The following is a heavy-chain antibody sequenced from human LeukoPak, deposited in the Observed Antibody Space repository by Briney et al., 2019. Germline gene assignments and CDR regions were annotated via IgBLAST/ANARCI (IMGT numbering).Heavy chain of an antibody. Sequence: GGSLRLSCAASGFTFISYAIHWLRQAPGKGLEWVAVTSYDGTNKYYADSVKGRFTISRDNSKNTLYLQMNSLRAEDTAVYYCARTRLDTAIWFDPWGQGTLVTVSS. D-gene: IGHD5-18*01. CDR3: ARTRLDTAIWFDP. J-gene: IGHJ5*02. V-gene: IGHV3-30*14. CDR2: TSYDGTNK. CDR1: GFTFISYA.